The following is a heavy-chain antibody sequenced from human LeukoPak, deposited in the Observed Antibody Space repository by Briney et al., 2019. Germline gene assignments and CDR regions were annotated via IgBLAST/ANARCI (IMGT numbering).Heavy chain of an antibody. CDR1: GGSISSSSYY. J-gene: IGHJ5*02. V-gene: IGHV4-39*01. CDR3: ARRIQLWLSPSRVPLISWFDP. Sequence: PSETLSLTCTVSGGSISSSSYYWGWIRQPPGKGLEWIGSIYYSGSTYYNPSLKSRVTISVDTSKNQFSLKLSSVTAADTAVYYCARRIQLWLSPSRVPLISWFDPWGQGTLVTVSS. D-gene: IGHD5-18*01. CDR2: IYYSGST.